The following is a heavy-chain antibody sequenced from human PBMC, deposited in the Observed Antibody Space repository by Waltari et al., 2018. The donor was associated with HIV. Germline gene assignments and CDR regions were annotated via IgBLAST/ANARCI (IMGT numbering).Heavy chain of an antibody. V-gene: IGHV3-21*04. D-gene: IGHD2-15*01. CDR1: YLTFTGFT. Sequence: VESGGRLVKPEGSLRLSCLFSYLTFTGFTLTWVRQTPQKRLEWVASIGSSSSYIYYSDSLKGRFSVSRDNAKRSVFLQMNNLRSDDTATYYCARDRTPVTTGDFDSWGQGTLVVVSS. CDR3: ARDRTPVTTGDFDS. J-gene: IGHJ4*02. CDR2: IGSSSSYI.